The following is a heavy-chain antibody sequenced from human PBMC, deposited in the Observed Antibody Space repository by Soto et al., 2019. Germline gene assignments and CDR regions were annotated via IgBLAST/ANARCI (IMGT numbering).Heavy chain of an antibody. Sequence: SCKASGYTFTNYGISWVRQAPGQGLEWMGWISAYNGNTNYAQKLQGRVTMTTDTSTSTAYMELRSLRSEDTAIYYCAGELIEVTMTDYWGQGTLVTVSS. CDR2: ISAYNGNT. D-gene: IGHD1-1*01. J-gene: IGHJ4*02. V-gene: IGHV1-18*01. CDR1: GYTFTNYG. CDR3: AGELIEVTMTDY.